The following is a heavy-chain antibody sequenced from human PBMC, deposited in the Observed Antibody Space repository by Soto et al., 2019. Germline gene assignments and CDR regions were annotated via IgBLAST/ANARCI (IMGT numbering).Heavy chain of an antibody. CDR3: ARVRITMVRGGDYYYGMDV. CDR1: GYTFTGYY. J-gene: IGHJ6*02. D-gene: IGHD3-10*01. CDR2: MNPNSGNT. V-gene: IGHV1-8*02. Sequence: ASVKVSCKASGYTFTGYYINWVRQATGQGLEWMGWMNPNSGNTGYAQKFQGRVTMTRNTSISTAYMELSSLRSEDTAVYYCARVRITMVRGGDYYYGMDVWGQGTTVTVSS.